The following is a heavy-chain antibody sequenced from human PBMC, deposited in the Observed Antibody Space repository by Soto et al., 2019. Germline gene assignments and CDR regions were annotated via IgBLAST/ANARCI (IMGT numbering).Heavy chain of an antibody. V-gene: IGHV3-48*02. CDR3: ARDSYYYDSSDYLSFDF. CDR2: ISSSGTI. Sequence: GGSLRLSCAASGFTFSSCSMSWVRQAPGKVLELVSYISSSGTIYFADSVKGRFTISRDNAKNSLYLQMNSLRDEDTAVYYCARDSYYYDSSDYLSFDFWGQGTLVTVSS. D-gene: IGHD3-22*01. J-gene: IGHJ4*02. CDR1: GFTFSSCS.